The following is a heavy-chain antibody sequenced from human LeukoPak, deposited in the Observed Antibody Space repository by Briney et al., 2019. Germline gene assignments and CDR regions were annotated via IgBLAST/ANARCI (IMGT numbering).Heavy chain of an antibody. CDR1: GGSFSGYY. D-gene: IGHD2-15*01. Sequence: PSETLSLTCAVYGGSFSGYYWSWIRQPPGKGLEWIGEINHSGSTNYNPSLKSRVTISVDTSKNQFSLKLSSVTAADTAVYYCARSGMRHIVVVVAATTNGYNWFDPWGQGTLVTVSS. J-gene: IGHJ5*02. V-gene: IGHV4-34*01. CDR3: ARSGMRHIVVVVAATTNGYNWFDP. CDR2: INHSGST.